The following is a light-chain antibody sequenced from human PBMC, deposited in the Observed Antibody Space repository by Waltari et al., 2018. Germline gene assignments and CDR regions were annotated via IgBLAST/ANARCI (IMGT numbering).Light chain of an antibody. V-gene: IGLV2-14*03. CDR3: NSHTSVSTLV. CDR1: SSDVGAYDY. J-gene: IGLJ1*01. CDR2: DVT. Sequence: QSALTQPASVSGSPGQSITISCPGTSSDVGAYDYVPWYQQHPGKAPKLIIYDVTNRPSGVSIRFSGSKSGNTASLTISGLQSEDEADYYCNSHTSVSTLVFGTGTTVTVI.